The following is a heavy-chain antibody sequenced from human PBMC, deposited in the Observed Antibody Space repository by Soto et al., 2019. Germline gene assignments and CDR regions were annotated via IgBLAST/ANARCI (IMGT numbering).Heavy chain of an antibody. J-gene: IGHJ4*02. CDR1: GYSISSSNW. CDR2: IYYSGTT. Sequence: PSEPLSLTCAVSGYSISSSNWWGWIRQPPGKGLEWIGYIYYSGTTYYNPSLKSRVTMSVDTSKNQFSLKLTSVTAVDTAVYYCARREIQGPMDYWGQGTLVTVS. CDR3: ARREIQGPMDY. V-gene: IGHV4-28*01. D-gene: IGHD1-26*01.